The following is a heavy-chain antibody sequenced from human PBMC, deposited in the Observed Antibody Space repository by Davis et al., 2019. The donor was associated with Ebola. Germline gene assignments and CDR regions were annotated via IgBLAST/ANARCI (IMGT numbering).Heavy chain of an antibody. Sequence: GESLKISCKGSGYSFTNYWIGWVRQMPGKGLEWMGIIYPGDSDTRYSPSFQGHVTISADKSISTAYLQWNRLKASDTAMYYCASLRRTITGMDDAFDIWGQGTLVTVSS. CDR1: GYSFTNYW. V-gene: IGHV5-51*01. D-gene: IGHD2-8*02. J-gene: IGHJ3*02. CDR2: IYPGDSDT. CDR3: ASLRRTITGMDDAFDI.